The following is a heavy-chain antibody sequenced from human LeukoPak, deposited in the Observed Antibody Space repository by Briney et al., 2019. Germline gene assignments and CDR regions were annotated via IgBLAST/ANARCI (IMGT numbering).Heavy chain of an antibody. CDR1: GGSISSGGYS. CDR3: ARLWFGEFSNWFDP. J-gene: IGHJ5*02. Sequence: SSETLSLTCAVSGGSISSGGYSWSWIRQPPGKGLEWIGYIYYSGSTNYNPSLKSRVTISVDTSKNQFSLKLSSVTAADTAVYYCARLWFGEFSNWFDPWGQGTLVTVSS. V-gene: IGHV4-61*08. D-gene: IGHD3-10*01. CDR2: IYYSGST.